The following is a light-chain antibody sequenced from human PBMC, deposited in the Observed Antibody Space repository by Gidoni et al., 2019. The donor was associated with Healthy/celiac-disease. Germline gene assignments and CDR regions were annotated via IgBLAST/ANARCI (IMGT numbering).Light chain of an antibody. CDR3: QPYGSSPKT. J-gene: IGKJ1*01. V-gene: IGKV3-20*01. CDR1: QSVSSSY. CDR2: GAS. Sequence: DIVLTQSPGTLSLSPGERATLSCRASQSVSSSYLAWYQQKPGQAPRLLIYGASSRATGIPDRFSGSWSGTDFPLTIRRLAPEDFAVYYCQPYGSSPKTFGQGTKVEIK.